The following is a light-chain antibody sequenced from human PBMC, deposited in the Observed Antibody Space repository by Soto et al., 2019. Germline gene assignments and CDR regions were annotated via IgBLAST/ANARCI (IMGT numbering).Light chain of an antibody. CDR1: QTVTSNY. Sequence: EIVLTQSPGTLSSSPGERATFSCRASQTVTSNYLAWYQQKPGQAPRLLFFGASIRATGLPDRFSGGGSGTDFTLTISSLLSEDFAVYSCQQYNNWPLTFGGGTKVEIK. CDR3: QQYNNWPLT. J-gene: IGKJ4*01. V-gene: IGKV3-20*01. CDR2: GAS.